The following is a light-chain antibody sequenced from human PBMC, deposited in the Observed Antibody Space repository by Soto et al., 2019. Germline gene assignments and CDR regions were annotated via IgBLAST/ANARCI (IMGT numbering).Light chain of an antibody. CDR1: SGHSSFI. CDR3: ETWDDNTWV. J-gene: IGLJ3*02. V-gene: IGLV4-60*02. Sequence: QLVLTQSSSASASLGSSVKLTCTLSSGHSSFIIAWHQQQPGKAPRFLMKLEGDGSYDKGSGVPDRFSGSSSGADRYLTISHLQFEDEADYYCETWDDNTWVFGGGTKLTV. CDR2: LEGDGSY.